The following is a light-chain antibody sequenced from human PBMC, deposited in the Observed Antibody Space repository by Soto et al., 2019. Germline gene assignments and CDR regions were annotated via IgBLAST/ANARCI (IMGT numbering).Light chain of an antibody. CDR1: QSVSSGY. CDR2: GAS. J-gene: IGKJ4*01. V-gene: IGKV3-20*01. Sequence: EIVLTQSPGTLSLTQGERATLSCRASQSVSSGYLAWYQQQPGQAPRLLIYGASSRATGIPDRFSGSGSGTDFTLTISRLEPEDFAVYYCQQYGSSLPLTFGGGTKVEIK. CDR3: QQYGSSLPLT.